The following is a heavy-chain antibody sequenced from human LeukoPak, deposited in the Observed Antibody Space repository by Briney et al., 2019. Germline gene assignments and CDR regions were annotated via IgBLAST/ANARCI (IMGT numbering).Heavy chain of an antibody. CDR1: GGSISSYY. Sequence: KPSETLSLTCTVSGGSISSYYWSWIRQPPGKGPEWIGYIYYSGSTNYNPSLKSRVTISVDTSKNQFSLRLTSVTAADTAVYYCARTGAVAGKWYFDLWGRGTLVTVSS. V-gene: IGHV4-59*01. CDR2: IYYSGST. CDR3: ARTGAVAGKWYFDL. D-gene: IGHD6-19*01. J-gene: IGHJ2*01.